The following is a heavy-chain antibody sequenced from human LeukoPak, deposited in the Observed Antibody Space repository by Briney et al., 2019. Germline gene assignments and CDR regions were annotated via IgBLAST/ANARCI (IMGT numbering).Heavy chain of an antibody. CDR3: AKGGGAKPDYYYFYYYMDV. CDR2: ISSSSSYI. D-gene: IGHD1-14*01. Sequence: GGSLRLSCAASGFTFSSYSMNWVRQAPGKGLEWVSSISSSSSYIYYADSVKGRFTISRDNSKNTQYLQMNSLRGEDTAMYYCAKGGGAKPDYYYFYYYMDVWGKGTTVTISS. J-gene: IGHJ6*03. V-gene: IGHV3-21*01. CDR1: GFTFSSYS.